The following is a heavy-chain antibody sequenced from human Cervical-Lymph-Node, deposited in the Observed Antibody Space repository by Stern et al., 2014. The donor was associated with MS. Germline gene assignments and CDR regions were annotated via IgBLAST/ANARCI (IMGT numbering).Heavy chain of an antibody. D-gene: IGHD6-19*01. J-gene: IGHJ6*02. CDR3: ATDNGRDRSGWSGYNYHGMDI. CDR2: ISSSSTYI. V-gene: IGHV3-21*06. CDR1: GFTFRSFS. Sequence: EVQLVESGGGLVKPGESLRLSCAASGFTFRSFSMNWVRQAPGKGLEWISSISSSSTYIYYADSLKGRFTISRDNAKNSLFLQIDSLRPEDTALYYCATDNGRDRSGWSGYNYHGMDIWGQGTTVTVTS.